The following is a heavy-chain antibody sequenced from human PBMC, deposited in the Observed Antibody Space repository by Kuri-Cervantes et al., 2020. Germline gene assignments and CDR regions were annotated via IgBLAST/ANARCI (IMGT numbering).Heavy chain of an antibody. CDR3: ARGTVLRFLGYMDV. D-gene: IGHD3-3*01. V-gene: IGHV4-34*01. CDR2: INHSGST. J-gene: IGHJ6*03. Sequence: GSLRLSCAVYGGSFSGYYWSWIRQSPGKGLEWIGEINHSGSTNYNPSLKSRVTISVDTSKNQFSLKLSSVTAADTAVYYCARGTVLRFLGYMDVWGKGTTVTVSS. CDR1: GGSFSGYY.